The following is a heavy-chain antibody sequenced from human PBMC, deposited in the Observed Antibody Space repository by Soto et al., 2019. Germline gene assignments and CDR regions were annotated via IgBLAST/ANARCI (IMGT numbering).Heavy chain of an antibody. J-gene: IGHJ4*02. Sequence: SVKVSCKASGFTFTSSAVQWVRQARGQRLEWIGWIVFGGGNTNYAQKFQERVTITRDMSTSTAYMELSSLRSEDTAVYYCAVRFLTPPGPQNFAYGGKEPLVTAPS. CDR2: IVFGGGNT. D-gene: IGHD3-3*01. CDR3: AVRFLTPPGPQNFAY. CDR1: GFTFTSSA. V-gene: IGHV1-58*01.